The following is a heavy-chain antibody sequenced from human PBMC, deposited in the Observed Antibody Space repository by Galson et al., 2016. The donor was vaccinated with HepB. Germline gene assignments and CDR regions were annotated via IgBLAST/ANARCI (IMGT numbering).Heavy chain of an antibody. D-gene: IGHD2-15*01. CDR1: AFTFRSHA. CDR2: LASDGST. CDR3: AKECRGGSCYPPETQG. J-gene: IGHJ4*02. V-gene: IGHV3-23*01. Sequence: SLRLSCAASAFTFRSHAMTWVRQAPGKGLEWVSSLASDGSTYCADAVKGRFTISRDNSQNTLYLQLNSLRAEDTAVYYCAKECRGGSCYPPETQGWGQGTLVTVSS.